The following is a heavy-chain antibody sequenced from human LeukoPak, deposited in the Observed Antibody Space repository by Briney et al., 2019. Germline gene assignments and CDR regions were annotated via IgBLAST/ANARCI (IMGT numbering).Heavy chain of an antibody. Sequence: GGSLRLSCAASGFTFSDYYMSWIRQAPGKGLEWVSYISSSSSYTNYADSVKGRFTISRDNAKNSLYLQMNSLRAEDTAVYYCARAQLYSSSWFDPWGQGTLVTISS. D-gene: IGHD6-13*01. CDR3: ARAQLYSSSWFDP. J-gene: IGHJ5*02. CDR1: GFTFSDYY. V-gene: IGHV3-11*05. CDR2: ISSSSSYT.